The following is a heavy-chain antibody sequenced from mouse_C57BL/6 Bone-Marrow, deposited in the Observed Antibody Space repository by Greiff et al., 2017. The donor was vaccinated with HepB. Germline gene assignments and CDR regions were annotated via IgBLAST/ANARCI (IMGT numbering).Heavy chain of an antibody. V-gene: IGHV1-18*01. Sequence: DVQLQESGPELVKPGASVKIPCKASGYTFTDYNMDWVKQSHGKSLEWIGDINPNNGGTIYNQKFKGKATLTVDKSSSTAYMELRSLTSEDTAVYYCAIPSYDYDRTWFAYWGQGTLVTVSA. J-gene: IGHJ3*01. CDR3: AIPSYDYDRTWFAY. CDR1: GYTFTDYN. D-gene: IGHD2-4*01. CDR2: INPNNGGT.